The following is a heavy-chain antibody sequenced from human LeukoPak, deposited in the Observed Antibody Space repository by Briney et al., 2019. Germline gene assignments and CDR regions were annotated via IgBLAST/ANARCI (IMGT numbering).Heavy chain of an antibody. CDR3: ATEKDLLLDS. Sequence: ASVKVPCKVSGYSLRELSTHWVRQAPGQGLEWMGGFDPGDDETIYAQKFQGRVTMTEDTSTDTAYLELSSLRSEDTAVYFCATEKDLLLDSWGQGTPVTVSS. D-gene: IGHD1-26*01. V-gene: IGHV1-24*01. CDR1: GYSLRELS. J-gene: IGHJ5*01. CDR2: FDPGDDET.